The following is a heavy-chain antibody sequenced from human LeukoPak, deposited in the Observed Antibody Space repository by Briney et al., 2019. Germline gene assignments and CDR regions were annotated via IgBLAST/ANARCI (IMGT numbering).Heavy chain of an antibody. Sequence: ASVKVSCKASGGTFSSYAISWVRQAPGQGLEWMGIINPSGGSTSYAQKFQGRVTMTRDMSTSTVYMELSSLRSEDTAVYYCARDLEVTTGGGDYWGQGTLVTVSS. D-gene: IGHD4-17*01. CDR2: INPSGGST. V-gene: IGHV1-46*01. CDR3: ARDLEVTTGGGDY. CDR1: GGTFSSYA. J-gene: IGHJ4*02.